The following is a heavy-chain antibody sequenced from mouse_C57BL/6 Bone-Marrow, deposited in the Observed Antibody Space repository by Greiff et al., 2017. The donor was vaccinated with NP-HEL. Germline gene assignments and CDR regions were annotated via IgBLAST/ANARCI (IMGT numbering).Heavy chain of an antibody. CDR1: GFTFTAFY. J-gene: IGHJ4*01. Sequence: ESGGVLVQPGGSLSLSCAASGFTFTAFYMSWVRPPPGKALVWLGFITNTANGYPTEYSASVTGRFTISRDNSQSILYLKMNALRAEDSATYYCERAIYYDYADDPVYAMDYWGQGTSVTVTS. D-gene: IGHD2-4*01. V-gene: IGHV7-3*01. CDR3: ERAIYYDYADDPVYAMDY. CDR2: ITNTANGYPT.